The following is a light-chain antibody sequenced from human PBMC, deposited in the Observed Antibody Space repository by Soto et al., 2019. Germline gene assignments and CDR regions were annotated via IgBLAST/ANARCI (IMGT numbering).Light chain of an antibody. V-gene: IGKV3-20*01. J-gene: IGKJ1*01. CDR3: QQYGSSSWT. CDR2: GAS. Sequence: EIVLTQSPGTLSLSPGERATLSCRAGQSVSNRYLAWYQQKPGQAPRLLIYGASSRATGIPDRFSGSGSGTDFTLTISRLEPEDFAVYYCQQYGSSSWTFGQGTKVDI. CDR1: QSVSNRY.